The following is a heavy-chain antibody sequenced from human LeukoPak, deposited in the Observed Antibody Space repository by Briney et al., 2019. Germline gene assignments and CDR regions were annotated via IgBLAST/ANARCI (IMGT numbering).Heavy chain of an antibody. V-gene: IGHV3-30-3*01. CDR1: GFTFSSYA. D-gene: IGHD3-22*01. CDR3: ARGLSPTYYYDSSGYYI. J-gene: IGHJ4*02. CDR2: ISYDGSNK. Sequence: GRSLRLSCAASGFTFSSYAMHWVRQAPGKGLEWVAVISYDGSNKYYADSVKGRFTISRDNSKNTLYLQMNSLRAEDTAVYYCARGLSPTYYYDSSGYYIWGQGTLVTVSS.